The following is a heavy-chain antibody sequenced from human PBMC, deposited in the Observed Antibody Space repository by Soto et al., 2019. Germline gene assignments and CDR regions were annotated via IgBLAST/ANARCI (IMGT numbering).Heavy chain of an antibody. V-gene: IGHV1-69*13. D-gene: IGHD2-8*02. Sequence: ASVKVSCKASGGTLTTYVISWVRQAPGQGLEWMGGIIPILTTPNYAQKFQGRVTIVADESTTTVYMELSSLKFEDTAVYYCATSVGIAPTGEDGMDVWGQGTSVTVSS. CDR1: GGTLTTYV. CDR2: IIPILTTP. CDR3: ATSVGIAPTGEDGMDV. J-gene: IGHJ6*02.